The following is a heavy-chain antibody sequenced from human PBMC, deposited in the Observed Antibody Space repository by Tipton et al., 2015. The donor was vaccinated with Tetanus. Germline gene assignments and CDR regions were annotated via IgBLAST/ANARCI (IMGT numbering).Heavy chain of an antibody. CDR3: TRHVVEAVPRWFDP. CDR1: GDSISSSEYY. CDR2: FYYDGSA. D-gene: IGHD2-2*01. V-gene: IGHV4-39*01. Sequence: TLSLTCTVSGDSISSSEYYWGWIRQPPGEGLEWIASFYYDGSAYTNPSLKSRIAISIDTSGSQFSLKVHSVTAADTAFYYCTRHVVEAVPRWFDPWGQGTLVTVSS. J-gene: IGHJ5*02.